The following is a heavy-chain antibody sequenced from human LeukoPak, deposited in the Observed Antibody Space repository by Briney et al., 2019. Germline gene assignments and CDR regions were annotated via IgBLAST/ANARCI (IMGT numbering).Heavy chain of an antibody. D-gene: IGHD6-19*01. CDR1: GFTVSSNY. Sequence: GGSLRLSCAASGFTVSSNYMSWVRQAPGKWLEWVSVIYSGGSTYYADSVKGRFTISRDNSKNTLYLQMNSLRAEDTAVYYCARVQAVAGTGDYFDYWGQGTLVTVSS. CDR3: ARVQAVAGTGDYFDY. CDR2: IYSGGST. J-gene: IGHJ4*02. V-gene: IGHV3-53*01.